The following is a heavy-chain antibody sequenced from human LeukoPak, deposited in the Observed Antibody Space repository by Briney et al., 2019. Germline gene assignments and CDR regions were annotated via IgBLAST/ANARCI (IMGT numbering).Heavy chain of an antibody. Sequence: GASVKDSCKASGYTFTTYNIHWVRQAPGQGLEWMGIINPSGGSTSYAQKFQGRVTLTRDMSTRTVYMELSSLRSEDTAVYYCARDFGDYLHFDYWGQGTLVTVSS. D-gene: IGHD4-17*01. CDR2: INPSGGST. J-gene: IGHJ4*02. V-gene: IGHV1-46*01. CDR1: GYTFTTYN. CDR3: ARDFGDYLHFDY.